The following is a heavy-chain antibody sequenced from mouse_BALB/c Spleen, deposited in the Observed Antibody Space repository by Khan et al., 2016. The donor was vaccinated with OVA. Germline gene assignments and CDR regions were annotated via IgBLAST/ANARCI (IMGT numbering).Heavy chain of an antibody. CDR3: ARMARK. CDR2: IEPPNGNT. J-gene: IGHJ2*01. Sequence: MQLEESGAELVKSSATVKLSCTASGLNIKDTYMHWLKQWPEQGLEWIGRIEPPNGNTKYDPKIQGKATIKVVTSSNTVDLQLSSLTSGDTAVYYCARMARKWGQGTTLTVSS. V-gene: IGHV14-3*02. CDR1: GLNIKDTY.